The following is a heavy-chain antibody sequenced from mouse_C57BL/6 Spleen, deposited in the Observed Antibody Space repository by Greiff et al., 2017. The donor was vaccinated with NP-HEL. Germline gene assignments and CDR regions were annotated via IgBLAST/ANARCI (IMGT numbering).Heavy chain of an antibody. V-gene: IGHV1-18*01. CDR2: INPNNGGT. Sequence: EVQLQQSGPELVKPGASVKIPCKASGYTFTDYNMDWVKQSHGKSLEWIGDINPNNGGTIYNQKFKGKATLTVDKSSSTAYMELRSLTSEDTAVYYCARRSGNYEAWFAYWGQGTLVTVSA. CDR3: ARRSGNYEAWFAY. CDR1: GYTFTDYN. J-gene: IGHJ3*01. D-gene: IGHD2-1*01.